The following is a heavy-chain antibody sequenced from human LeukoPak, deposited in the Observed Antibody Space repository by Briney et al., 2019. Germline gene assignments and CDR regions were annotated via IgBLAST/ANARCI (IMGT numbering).Heavy chain of an antibody. D-gene: IGHD6-19*01. CDR2: ISYDGSNK. CDR1: GFTFSSYG. V-gene: IGHV3-30*18. Sequence: PGRSLRPSCAASGFTFSSYGMHWVRQAPGKGLEWVAVISYDGSNKYYADSVKGRFTISRDNSKNTLYLQMNSLRAEDTAVYYCAKDRSSGSSVFGSYFDYWGQGTLVTVSS. CDR3: AKDRSSGSSVFGSYFDY. J-gene: IGHJ4*02.